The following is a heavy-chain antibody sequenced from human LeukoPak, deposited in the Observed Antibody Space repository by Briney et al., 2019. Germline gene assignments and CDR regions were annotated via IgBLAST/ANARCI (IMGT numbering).Heavy chain of an antibody. CDR1: GFNLSSYG. CDR3: AKVRSMVRGVIRPPDY. D-gene: IGHD3-10*01. V-gene: IGHV3-30*02. J-gene: IGHJ4*02. Sequence: GGSLRLSCAASGFNLSSYGMQWVRQAPGKGLEGVAFIRYDGSNKYYADSVKGRFTISRDNSKNTLYLQMNSLRAEDTAVYYCAKVRSMVRGVIRPPDYWGQGTLVTVSS. CDR2: IRYDGSNK.